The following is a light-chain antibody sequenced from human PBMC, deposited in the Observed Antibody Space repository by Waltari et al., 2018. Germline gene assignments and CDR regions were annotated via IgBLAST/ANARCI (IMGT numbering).Light chain of an antibody. CDR3: HLRSNWRYT. V-gene: IGKV3-11*01. CDR1: QGVTKY. Sequence: SLSPGERATLSCRPSQGVTKYLSWYQLKPGQAPRLLIYDASNRATGIPTRFSGSGSGTDFTLTISSLEPDDFAVYFCHLRSNWRYTFGQGTKLEIK. J-gene: IGKJ2*01. CDR2: DAS.